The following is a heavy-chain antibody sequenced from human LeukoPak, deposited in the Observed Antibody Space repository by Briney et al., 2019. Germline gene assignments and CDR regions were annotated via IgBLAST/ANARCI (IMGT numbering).Heavy chain of an antibody. D-gene: IGHD3-22*01. CDR3: ARAKGGDYYDSSGKWLDY. CDR1: GGSFSGYY. CDR2: IYYSGST. V-gene: IGHV4-31*11. J-gene: IGHJ4*02. Sequence: SETLSLTCAVYGGSFSGYYWSWIRQHPGKGLEWIGYIYYSGSTYYNPSLKSRVTISVDTSKNQFSLKLSSVTAADTAVYYCARAKGGDYYDSSGKWLDYWGQGTLVTVSS.